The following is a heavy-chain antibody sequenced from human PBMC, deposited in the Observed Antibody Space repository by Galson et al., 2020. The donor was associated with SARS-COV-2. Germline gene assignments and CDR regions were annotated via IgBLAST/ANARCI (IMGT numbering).Heavy chain of an antibody. CDR1: GFTLSDYY. Sequence: GGSLRLSCAASGFTLSDYYMSWIRQAPGKGLQWVPYITSSGSTIYYADSVKGRFTISRDNAKNSLYLQMNSLRAEDTAVYYCAIDQGGSGAFDIWGQGTMVTVSS. D-gene: IGHD3-10*01. CDR3: AIDQGGSGAFDI. V-gene: IGHV3-11*01. CDR2: ITSSGSTI. J-gene: IGHJ3*02.